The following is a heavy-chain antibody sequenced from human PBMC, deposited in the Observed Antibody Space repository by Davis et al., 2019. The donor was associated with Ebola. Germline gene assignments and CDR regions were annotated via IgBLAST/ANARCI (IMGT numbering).Heavy chain of an antibody. CDR3: ARDPIWGSSRGRY. D-gene: IGHD3-16*02. CDR1: GGSISSHY. CDR2: IYYSGST. J-gene: IGHJ4*02. Sequence: PSETLSLTCTVSGGSISSHYWSWIRQPPGKGLEWIGYIYYSGSTNYNPSLKSRVTISVDTSKNQFSLKLSSVTAADTAVYYCARDPIWGSSRGRYWGQGTLVTVSS. V-gene: IGHV4-59*11.